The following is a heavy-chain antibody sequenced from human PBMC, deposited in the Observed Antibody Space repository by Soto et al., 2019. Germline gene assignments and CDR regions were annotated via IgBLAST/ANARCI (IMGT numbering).Heavy chain of an antibody. Sequence: LRLSCAASGFTFSSYSMNWVRQAPGKGLEWVSSISSSSSYIYYADSVKGRFTISRDNAKNSLYLQMNSLRAEDTAVYYCAREAAYDFWSGYDYYYYGMDVWGQGTTVTVSS. D-gene: IGHD3-3*01. CDR3: AREAAYDFWSGYDYYYYGMDV. CDR2: ISSSSSYI. CDR1: GFTFSSYS. V-gene: IGHV3-21*01. J-gene: IGHJ6*02.